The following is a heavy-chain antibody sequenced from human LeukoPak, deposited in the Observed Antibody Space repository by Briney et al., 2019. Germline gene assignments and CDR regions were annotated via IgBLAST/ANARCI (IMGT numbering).Heavy chain of an antibody. CDR1: GGSFSDYY. Sequence: SETLSLTCAVYGGSFSDYYWSWIRQPPGKGLEWIGEINHSGSANYNPSLKSRVTISVDTSKNQFSLNLNSVTAADTAVYYCAREEYYDFWSGYQRYFDYWGQGTLVTVSS. V-gene: IGHV4-34*01. CDR2: INHSGSA. J-gene: IGHJ4*02. CDR3: AREEYYDFWSGYQRYFDY. D-gene: IGHD3-3*01.